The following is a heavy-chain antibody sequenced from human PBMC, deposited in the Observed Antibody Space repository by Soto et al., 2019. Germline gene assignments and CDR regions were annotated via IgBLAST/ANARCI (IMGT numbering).Heavy chain of an antibody. J-gene: IGHJ6*03. CDR1: GGSISSGGYY. V-gene: IGHV4-31*03. CDR2: IYYSGST. Sequence: SETLSLTCTVSGGSISSGGYYWSWIRQHPGKGLEWIGYIYYSGSTYYNPSLKSRVTISVDTSKNQFSLKLSSVTAADTAVYYCARGSPDTDIVVVPAAYYYMDVWGKGTTVTVSS. CDR3: ARGSPDTDIVVVPAAYYYMDV. D-gene: IGHD2-2*01.